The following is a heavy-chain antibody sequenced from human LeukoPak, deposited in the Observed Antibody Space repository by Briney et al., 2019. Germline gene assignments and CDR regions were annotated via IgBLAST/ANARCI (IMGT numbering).Heavy chain of an antibody. V-gene: IGHV1-8*01. CDR1: GYTFTSYD. Sequence: AASVKVSCKAPGYTFTSYDINWVRQAPGQGLEWMGWMNPNSGNTGYAQKFQGRVTMIRNTSISTAYMELSSLRSEDTAVYYCARTGYCSSTSCYTFHYYYYYGMDVWGQGTTVTVSS. J-gene: IGHJ6*02. CDR2: MNPNSGNT. CDR3: ARTGYCSSTSCYTFHYYYYYGMDV. D-gene: IGHD2-2*02.